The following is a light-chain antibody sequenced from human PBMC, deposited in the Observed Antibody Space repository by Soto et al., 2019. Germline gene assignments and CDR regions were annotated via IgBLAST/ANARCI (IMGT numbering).Light chain of an antibody. CDR3: QQRSNWPIT. J-gene: IGKJ5*01. V-gene: IGKV3-11*01. CDR2: DAS. Sequence: EIVLTQSPATLSLSPGERATLSCRASQSVSSYLAWYQQKPGQAPRLLIYDASNRATGIPARFSGSGSGTEFTLTISSLEHDDFALYYCQQRSNWPITFGPWTRLEIK. CDR1: QSVSSY.